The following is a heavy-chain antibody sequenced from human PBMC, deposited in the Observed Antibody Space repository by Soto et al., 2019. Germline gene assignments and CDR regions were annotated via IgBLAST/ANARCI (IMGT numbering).Heavy chain of an antibody. V-gene: IGHV4-34*01. CDR2: INHSGST. CDR3: ARGFTMIPYRVPFDI. J-gene: IGHJ3*02. D-gene: IGHD3-22*01. CDR1: GGSFSGDY. Sequence: SETLSLTCAVYGGSFSGDYWSWIRQPPGKGLEWIGEINHSGSTNYNPSLKSRVTISVDTSKNQSSLKLSSVTAADTAVYYCARGFTMIPYRVPFDIWGQGTMVTVSS.